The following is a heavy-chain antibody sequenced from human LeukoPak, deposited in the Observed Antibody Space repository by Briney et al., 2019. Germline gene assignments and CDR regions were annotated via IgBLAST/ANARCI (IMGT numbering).Heavy chain of an antibody. D-gene: IGHD1-26*01. CDR1: GGSFSDYY. CDR3: ARGRGTVGVPRGILLDI. CDR2: INHSGST. J-gene: IGHJ3*02. Sequence: PSETLSLTCVVYGGSFSDYYWSWIRQPPGKGLEWIGEINHSGSTNYTPSLKSRVTISIDTSKNQFSLKLSSVTGADTAVYYCARGRGTVGVPRGILLDIWGQGTMVTVSS. V-gene: IGHV4-34*01.